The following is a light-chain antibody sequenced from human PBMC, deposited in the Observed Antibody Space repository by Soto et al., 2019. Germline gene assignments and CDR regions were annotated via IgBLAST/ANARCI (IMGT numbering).Light chain of an antibody. CDR2: AAS. CDR3: QQSYSTPRT. CDR1: QSISSY. J-gene: IGKJ1*01. Sequence: DIQTTQSPSSLSASVGDRVIITCRASQSISSYLNWYQQKPGKAPKLLIYAASSLQSGVPSRFSGSGSGTDFTLTISSLQPEDFTTYFCQQSYSTPRTFGQGTKVEIK. V-gene: IGKV1-39*01.